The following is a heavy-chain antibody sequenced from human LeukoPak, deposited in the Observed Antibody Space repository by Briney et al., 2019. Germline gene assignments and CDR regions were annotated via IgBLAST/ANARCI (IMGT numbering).Heavy chain of an antibody. D-gene: IGHD3-3*01. V-gene: IGHV1-18*01. CDR1: GYTFTSYG. CDR3: ARLGTYYDFWSGYYTWFDP. J-gene: IGHJ5*02. CDR2: ISAYNGNT. Sequence: GASVKVSCKASGYTFTSYGISWVRQAPGQGLGWMGWISAYNGNTNYAQKLQGRVTMTTDTSTSTAYMELRSLRSDDTAVYYCARLGTYYDFWSGYYTWFDPWGQGTLVTVSS.